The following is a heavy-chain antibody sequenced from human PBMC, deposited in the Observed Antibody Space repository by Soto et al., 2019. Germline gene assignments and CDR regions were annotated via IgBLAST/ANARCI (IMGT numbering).Heavy chain of an antibody. V-gene: IGHV5-51*01. D-gene: IGHD1-7*01. J-gene: IGHJ4*02. Sequence: ESLKISCKGSGYSFTSYWIGWVRQMPGKGLEWMGIIYPGDSDTRYSPSFQGQVTISADTSISTAYLQWSSLKASDTAMYYCARGYGNYGRAYYFDYWGQRNPVIVCS. CDR1: GYSFTSYW. CDR3: ARGYGNYGRAYYFDY. CDR2: IYPGDSDT.